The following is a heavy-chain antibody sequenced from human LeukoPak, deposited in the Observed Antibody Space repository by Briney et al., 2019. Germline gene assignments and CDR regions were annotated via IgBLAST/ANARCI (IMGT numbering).Heavy chain of an antibody. Sequence: SETLSLTCTVSGGSVSSGSYYWSWIRQPPGKGLEWIGYIYYSGSTNYNPSLKSRVTISVDTSKNQFSLKLSSVTAADTAVYYCARDSPRLYYGMDVWGQGTTVTVSS. CDR3: ARDSPRLYYGMDV. CDR2: IYYSGST. CDR1: GGSVSSGSYY. V-gene: IGHV4-61*01. J-gene: IGHJ6*02.